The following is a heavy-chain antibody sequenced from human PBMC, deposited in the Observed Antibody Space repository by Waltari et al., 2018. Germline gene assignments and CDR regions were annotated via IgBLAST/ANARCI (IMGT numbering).Heavy chain of an antibody. Sequence: EVQLLESGGGLVQPGGSLRLSCAASGFTFGSYAMSWVRQAPGKGLEWVTAISGSGGSTYYADSVKGRFTISRDNSKNTLYLQMNSLRAEDTAVYYCARVGGVERDYYYYYGMDVWGQGTTVTVSS. V-gene: IGHV3-23*01. CDR2: ISGSGGST. D-gene: IGHD3-3*01. CDR3: ARVGGVERDYYYYYGMDV. J-gene: IGHJ6*02. CDR1: GFTFGSYA.